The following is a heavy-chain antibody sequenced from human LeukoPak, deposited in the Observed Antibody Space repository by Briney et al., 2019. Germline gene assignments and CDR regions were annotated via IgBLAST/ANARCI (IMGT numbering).Heavy chain of an antibody. CDR2: IYYSGST. CDR3: ARQWGGFFDY. J-gene: IGHJ4*02. CDR1: GGSISSYY. Sequence: SETLSLTCTVSGGSISSYYWSWIRQPPGKGLEWIGYIYYSGSTNYNPSLKSRVTISVDTSKNQFPLKLSSVTAADTAVYYCARQWGGFFDYWGQGNLDTVSS. V-gene: IGHV4-59*08. D-gene: IGHD3-16*01.